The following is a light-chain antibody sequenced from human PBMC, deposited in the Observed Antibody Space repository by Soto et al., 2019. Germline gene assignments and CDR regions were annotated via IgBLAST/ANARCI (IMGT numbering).Light chain of an antibody. CDR3: CSFAGSNPFPYV. CDR2: EVN. V-gene: IGLV2-23*02. CDR1: ISDVGSHNL. Sequence: QSALTQPASVSGSPGQSITISCTGTISDVGSHNLVSWYQQHPDNAPKLIIYEVNERPSGVSSRFSGSKSGNTASLTVSGLQPDDEADYHCCSFAGSNPFPYVFGTGTKVTVL. J-gene: IGLJ1*01.